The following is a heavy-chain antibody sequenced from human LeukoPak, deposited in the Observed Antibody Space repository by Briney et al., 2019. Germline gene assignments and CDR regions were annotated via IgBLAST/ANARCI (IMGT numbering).Heavy chain of an antibody. CDR2: INHSGST. J-gene: IGHJ4*02. V-gene: IGHV4-34*01. D-gene: IGHD4-11*01. Sequence: PGGSLRLSCAASGFTFSDYYMSWIRQPPGKGLEWIGEINHSGSTNYNPSLKSRVTISVDTSKNQFSLKLSSVTAADTAVYYCARGLQSYYFDYWGQGTLVTVSS. CDR3: ARGLQSYYFDY. CDR1: GFTFSDYY.